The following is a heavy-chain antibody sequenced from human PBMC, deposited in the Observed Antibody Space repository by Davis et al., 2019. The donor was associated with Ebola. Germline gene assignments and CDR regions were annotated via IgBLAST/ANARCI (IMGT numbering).Heavy chain of an antibody. J-gene: IGHJ4*02. CDR3: ARGRRAIFGVVMSYFDY. Sequence: MPSETLSLTCTVSGGSISSYYWSWIRQPPGKGLEWIGYIYYSGSTNYNPSLKSRVTISVDTSKNQFSLKLSSVTAADTAVYYCARGRRAIFGVVMSYFDYWGQGTLVTVSS. CDR2: IYYSGST. CDR1: GGSISSYY. V-gene: IGHV4-59*12. D-gene: IGHD3-3*01.